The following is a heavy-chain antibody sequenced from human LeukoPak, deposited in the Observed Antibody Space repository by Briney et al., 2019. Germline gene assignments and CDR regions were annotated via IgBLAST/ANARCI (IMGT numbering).Heavy chain of an antibody. V-gene: IGHV3-74*01. Sequence: WVSPRLSCAASGFTVSSNYMSWVRQAPGKGLVWVSRINTDGRSTTYADSVKGRFTISRDNAKNTLYLQMNSLRAEDTAVYYCASSCTNGVCYREDYWGQGTLVT. CDR2: INTDGRST. CDR3: ASSCTNGVCYREDY. J-gene: IGHJ4*02. D-gene: IGHD2-8*01. CDR1: GFTVSSNY.